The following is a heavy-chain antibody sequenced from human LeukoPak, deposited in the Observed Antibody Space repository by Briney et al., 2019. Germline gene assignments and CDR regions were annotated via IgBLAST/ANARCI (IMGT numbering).Heavy chain of an antibody. Sequence: GGSLRLSCAASGFTFSSYGMHWVRQAPGKGLEWVAFIRFDGSIKYYAESVKGRFTISRDNAKNSLYLQMNSLRAEDTAVYYCATSPDGSGNWFDPWGQGTLVTVSS. CDR3: ATSPDGSGNWFDP. CDR1: GFTFSSYG. J-gene: IGHJ5*02. D-gene: IGHD3-10*01. CDR2: IRFDGSIK. V-gene: IGHV3-30*02.